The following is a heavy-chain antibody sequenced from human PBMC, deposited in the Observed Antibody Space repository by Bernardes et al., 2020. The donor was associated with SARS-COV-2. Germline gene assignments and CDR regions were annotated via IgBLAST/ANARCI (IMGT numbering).Heavy chain of an antibody. V-gene: IGHV3-20*01. J-gene: IGHJ4*02. D-gene: IGHD3-3*01. CDR2: IKWNGGST. CDR3: VRGYYDGPFDS. Sequence: GSPRRSCAASGFTFADYGMSWVRQTPGKGLEWGSGIKWNGGSTGYADFVKGRFTISRDNAKNSLYLQMNSLRAEDTALYHCVRGYYDGPFDSWGQGTLVTVSS. CDR1: GFTFADYG.